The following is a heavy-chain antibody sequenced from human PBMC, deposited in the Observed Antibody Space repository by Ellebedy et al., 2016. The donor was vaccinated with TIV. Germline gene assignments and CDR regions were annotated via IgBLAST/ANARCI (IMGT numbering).Heavy chain of an antibody. D-gene: IGHD6-13*01. J-gene: IGHJ4*02. V-gene: IGHV1-8*02. CDR3: ARGRVRGGSSGYRFDY. Sequence: ASVKVSCXASGYTFTGYYMHWVRQAPGQGLEWMGWMNPNSGNTGYAQKFQGRVTMTRNTSISTAYMELSSLRSEDTAVYYCARGRVRGGSSGYRFDYWGQGTLVTVSS. CDR1: GYTFTGYY. CDR2: MNPNSGNT.